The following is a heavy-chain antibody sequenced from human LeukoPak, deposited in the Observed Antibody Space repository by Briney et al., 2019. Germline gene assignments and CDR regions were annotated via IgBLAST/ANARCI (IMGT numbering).Heavy chain of an antibody. CDR2: INHSGST. V-gene: IGHV4-34*01. Sequence: SETLTLTCAVYGGSFSYYYWSWIRQPPGKGLEWIGEINHSGSTNYNPSLKSRVTISVDTSKNQFSLKLGSVTAADTAVYYCARLAVTTLGYYYMDVWGKGTTVTVSS. J-gene: IGHJ6*03. D-gene: IGHD4-17*01. CDR1: GGSFSYYY. CDR3: ARLAVTTLGYYYMDV.